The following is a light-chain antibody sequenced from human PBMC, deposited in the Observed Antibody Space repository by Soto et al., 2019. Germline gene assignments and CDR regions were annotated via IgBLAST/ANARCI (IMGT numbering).Light chain of an antibody. CDR1: QTVTTN. Sequence: TVMKKIPATPCVSRGESATLSCRASQTVTTNLAWYQQKSGQAPRLLIYGASTRATGVPARFSGSGSGTELTLTSSSLQSEDFALYYCQQYNNWPPSVTYTLGRGTKVDIK. CDR2: GAS. V-gene: IGKV3-15*01. J-gene: IGKJ2*01. CDR3: QQYNNWPPSVTYT.